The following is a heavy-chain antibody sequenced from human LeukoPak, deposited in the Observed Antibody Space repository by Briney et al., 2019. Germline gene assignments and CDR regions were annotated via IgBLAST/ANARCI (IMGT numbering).Heavy chain of an antibody. J-gene: IGHJ4*02. V-gene: IGHV3-48*01. CDR3: ARLETTVTTWGFDY. Sequence: GGSLRLSCAASGFAFSTYSMNWVRQAPGKGLEWVSYISGSGGSTYYADSVKGRFTISRDNSKNTLYLQMNSLRAEDTAVYYCARLETTVTTWGFDYWGQGTLVTVSS. D-gene: IGHD4-17*01. CDR1: GFAFSTYS. CDR2: ISGSGGST.